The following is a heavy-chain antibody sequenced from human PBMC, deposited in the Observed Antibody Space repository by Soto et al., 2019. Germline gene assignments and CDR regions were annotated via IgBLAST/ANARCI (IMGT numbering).Heavy chain of an antibody. J-gene: IGHJ3*02. Sequence: GGSLRLSCAASGFTFSSYAISWVRQAPGKGLEWVSAISGSGGSTYYADSVKGRFTISRDNSKNTLYLQMNSLRAEDTAVYYCAKDTGYYDFWSGYYPDAFDIWGQGTMVTVSS. D-gene: IGHD3-3*01. V-gene: IGHV3-23*01. CDR1: GFTFSSYA. CDR3: AKDTGYYDFWSGYYPDAFDI. CDR2: ISGSGGST.